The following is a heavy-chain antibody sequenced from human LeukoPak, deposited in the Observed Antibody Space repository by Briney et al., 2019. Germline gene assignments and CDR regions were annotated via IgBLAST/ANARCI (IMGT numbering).Heavy chain of an antibody. CDR1: GFTFSSYG. J-gene: IGHJ5*02. Sequence: RPGGSLRLSCAASGFTFSSYGMHWVRQAPGKGLEWVAVISYDGSNKYYADSVKGRFTISRDNSKNTLYLQMNSLRAEDTAVYYCARVLGVNWFDPWGQGTLVTVSS. CDR3: ARVLGVNWFDP. V-gene: IGHV3-30*03. D-gene: IGHD3-16*01. CDR2: ISYDGSNK.